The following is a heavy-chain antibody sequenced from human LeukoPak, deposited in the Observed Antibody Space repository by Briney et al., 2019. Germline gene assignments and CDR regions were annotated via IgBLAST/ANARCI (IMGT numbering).Heavy chain of an antibody. CDR2: IWYDGRNK. D-gene: IGHD5-18*01. Sequence: GKSLRLSCAASGFTFSSYGMHWVRQAPGKGLEWVAVIWYDGRNKRYADSVKGRFTISRDNSKNTLHLQMNSLRAEDTAVYYCARDQYSYAHAAHWGQGTLVTVSS. J-gene: IGHJ4*02. CDR1: GFTFSSYG. CDR3: ARDQYSYAHAAH. V-gene: IGHV3-33*01.